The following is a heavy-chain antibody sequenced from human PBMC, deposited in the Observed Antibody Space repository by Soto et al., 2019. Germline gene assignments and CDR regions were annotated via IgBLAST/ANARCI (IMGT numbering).Heavy chain of an antibody. V-gene: IGHV1-69*01. CDR3: ASLYDFWSGYFTSFYGMDV. J-gene: IGHJ6*02. CDR2: IIPIFGTA. CDR1: GGTFSSYA. D-gene: IGHD3-3*01. Sequence: QVQLVQSGAEVKKPGSSVKVSCKASGGTFSSYAISWVRQAPGQGLEWMGGIIPIFGTANYAQKFQGRVTITADESTSTAYMELSSLRSEDMAVYYCASLYDFWSGYFTSFYGMDVWGQGTTVTVSS.